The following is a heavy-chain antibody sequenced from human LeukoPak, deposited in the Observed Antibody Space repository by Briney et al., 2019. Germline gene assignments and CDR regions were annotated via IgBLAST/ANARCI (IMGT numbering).Heavy chain of an antibody. CDR1: GYTYSTYD. D-gene: IGHD6-13*01. V-gene: IGHV1-3*01. CDR3: ASFRYSSSWSPLDY. CDR2: INVGNGHT. Sequence: VASVKVSCKASGYTYSTYDIHWVRQAPGQRLEWMGWINVGNGHTKYSQTFQDRVTIARDRSANTAYMELSSLRSEDTAVYYCASFRYSSSWSPLDYWGQGTLVTVSS. J-gene: IGHJ4*02.